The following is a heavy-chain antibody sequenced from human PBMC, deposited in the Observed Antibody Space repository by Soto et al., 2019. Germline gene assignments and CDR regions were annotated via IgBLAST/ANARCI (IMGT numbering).Heavy chain of an antibody. V-gene: IGHV1-18*01. CDR2: IRVHNGYT. D-gene: IGHD3-3*01. CDR3: ARVIRFLEWSDY. J-gene: IGHJ4*02. CDR1: GYTFSTYG. Sequence: GASVKVSCKASGYTFSTYGITWVRQAPGQGLEWMGWIRVHNGYTTYAQNFQGRVTMTTDTSTNTAYMEVRSLRYDDTAIYYCARVIRFLEWSDYWGEGTLVTVYS.